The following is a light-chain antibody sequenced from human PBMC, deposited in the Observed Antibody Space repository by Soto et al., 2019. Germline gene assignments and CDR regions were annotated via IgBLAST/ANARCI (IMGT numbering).Light chain of an antibody. V-gene: IGLV2-8*01. CDR3: TSYAGSLPVV. CDR2: EVS. Sequence: QSVLTQPPSASGSPGQSVTISCTGTSSDVGGYNYVSWYQHHPGKAPRLMVYEVSKRPSGVPDRSSGSKSGNTASLTVSGLQTEDEADYYCTSYAGSLPVVFGGGTKVTVL. J-gene: IGLJ2*01. CDR1: SSDVGGYNY.